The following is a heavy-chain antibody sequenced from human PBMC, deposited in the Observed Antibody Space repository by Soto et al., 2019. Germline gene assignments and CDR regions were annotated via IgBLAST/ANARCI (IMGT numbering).Heavy chain of an antibody. CDR1: GGSFSGYY. J-gene: IGHJ6*02. Sequence: SETLSLTCAVYGGSFSGYYWSWIRQPPGKGLEWIGEINHSGSTNYNPSLKSRVTISVDTSKNQFSLKLSSVTAADTAVYYCARGPIPGTRPYYYYGMDVWGQGTTVTVSS. CDR2: INHSGST. CDR3: ARGPIPGTRPYYYYGMDV. V-gene: IGHV4-34*01. D-gene: IGHD1-7*01.